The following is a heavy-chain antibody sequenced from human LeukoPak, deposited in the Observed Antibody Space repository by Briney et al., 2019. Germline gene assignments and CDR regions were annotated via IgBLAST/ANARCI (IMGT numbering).Heavy chain of an antibody. CDR3: ARFKRAGGWSYFDY. CDR1: GGSISTTNW. Sequence: PSGTLSLTCDVSGGSISTTNWWTWVRQPPGKGLEWIGEIHYGGSATYNPSLNSRVSISLDKSKNQFSLKLRSVTAADTAVYYCARFKRAGGWSYFDYWGLGTLVTVSS. J-gene: IGHJ4*02. V-gene: IGHV4-4*02. CDR2: IHYGGSA. D-gene: IGHD6-19*01.